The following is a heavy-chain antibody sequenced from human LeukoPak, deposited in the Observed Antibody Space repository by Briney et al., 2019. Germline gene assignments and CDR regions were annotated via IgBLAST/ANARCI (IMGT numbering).Heavy chain of an antibody. CDR3: TRTQDVTAIDY. Sequence: PSETLSPTCTVSGGSISSYYWSWIRQPPGKGLEWIGYIYSSGSTNYNPSLKSRVTMSVDTSKNQFSLKLSSVTAADTAVYYCTRTQDVTAIDYWGQGILVTVSS. V-gene: IGHV4-59*01. CDR1: GGSISSYY. D-gene: IGHD2-21*02. J-gene: IGHJ4*02. CDR2: IYSSGST.